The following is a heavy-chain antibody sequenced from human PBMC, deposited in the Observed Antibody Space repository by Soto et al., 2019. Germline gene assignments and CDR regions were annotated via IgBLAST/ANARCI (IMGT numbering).Heavy chain of an antibody. CDR1: GFTFSSYW. CDR2: INSDGCST. CDR3: AVAVAGPTAIGY. D-gene: IGHD6-19*01. J-gene: IGHJ4*02. Sequence: EVQLVESGGGLVQPGGSLRLSCAASGFTFSSYWMHWVRQAPGKGLVWVSRINSDGCSTSYADSVKGRFTISRDNAKNTLYLQMNSLRAEDTAVYYCAVAVAGPTAIGYWGQGTLVTVSS. V-gene: IGHV3-74*01.